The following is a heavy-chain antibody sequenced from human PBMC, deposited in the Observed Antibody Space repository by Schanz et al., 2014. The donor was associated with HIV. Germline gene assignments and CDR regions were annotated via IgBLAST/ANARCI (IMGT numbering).Heavy chain of an antibody. V-gene: IGHV3-30*18. CDR3: AKEWYYGSGSMDYGLDV. D-gene: IGHD3-10*01. CDR1: GFSFSTYG. Sequence: VQLVDSGGGLVQPGRSLRLSCAASGFSFSTYGMHWVRQAPGKGLEWVAVISYDGTDKYYADSVKGRFTISRDNSENTVYLQMNSLRAEDTAVYYCAKEWYYGSGSMDYGLDVWGQGTTVTVSS. CDR2: ISYDGTDK. J-gene: IGHJ6*02.